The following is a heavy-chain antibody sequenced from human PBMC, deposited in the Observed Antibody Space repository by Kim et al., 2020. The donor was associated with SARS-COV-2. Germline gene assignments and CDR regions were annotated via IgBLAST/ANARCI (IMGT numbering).Heavy chain of an antibody. V-gene: IGHV3-73*01. Sequence: YAASVKGRITISRDDSKNTAYLQMNSLKTEDTAVYYWTRKVAGPIWYFDLWGRGTLVTVSS. CDR3: TRKVAGPIWYFDL. D-gene: IGHD6-19*01. J-gene: IGHJ2*01.